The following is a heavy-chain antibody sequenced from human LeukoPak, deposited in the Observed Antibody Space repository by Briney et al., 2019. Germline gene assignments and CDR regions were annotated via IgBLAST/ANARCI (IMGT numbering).Heavy chain of an antibody. D-gene: IGHD3-22*01. V-gene: IGHV3-48*03. J-gene: IGHJ1*01. Sequence: GGSLRLSCAASEFTFSSYEMNWVRQAPGKGLEWVSYISSSGSTIYYADSVKGRFTISRDNAKNSLYLQMNSLRAEDTAVYYCARGAHYYDSSGYFYFQHWGQGTLVTVSS. CDR2: ISSSGSTI. CDR1: EFTFSSYE. CDR3: ARGAHYYDSSGYFYFQH.